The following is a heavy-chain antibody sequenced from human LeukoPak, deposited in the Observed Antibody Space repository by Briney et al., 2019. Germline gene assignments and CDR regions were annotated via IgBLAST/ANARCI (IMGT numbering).Heavy chain of an antibody. CDR2: IRAYSSNT. Sequence: SLRVSCAASGFTFTIYGINWVRQAPGQGLEWVGGIRAYSSNTNYAHTLQGRFTITTDNSTNTLYLQMNSLRSDDTAVYYCSRDQRGSTDILSSPAFDYWGEGNLVTVSS. CDR1: GFTFTIYG. V-gene: IGHV1-18*01. D-gene: IGHD2-21*01. J-gene: IGHJ4*02. CDR3: SRDQRGSTDILSSPAFDY.